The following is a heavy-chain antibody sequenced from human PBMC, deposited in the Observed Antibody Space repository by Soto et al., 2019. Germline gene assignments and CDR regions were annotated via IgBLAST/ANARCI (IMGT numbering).Heavy chain of an antibody. Sequence: SETLSLTCTVSGGSISSYYWSWIRQPPGKGLEWIGNIYYSGSTNYNPSLKSRVTISVDTSKNQFSLKLSSVTAADTAVYYCARENQRISTSSRGFDPWGQGTLVTVSS. CDR2: IYYSGST. J-gene: IGHJ5*02. CDR3: ARENQRISTSSRGFDP. D-gene: IGHD2-2*01. V-gene: IGHV4-59*12. CDR1: GGSISSYY.